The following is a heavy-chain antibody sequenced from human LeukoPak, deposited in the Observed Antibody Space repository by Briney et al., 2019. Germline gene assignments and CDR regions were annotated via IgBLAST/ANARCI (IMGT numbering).Heavy chain of an antibody. J-gene: IGHJ4*02. CDR2: ITSKAYGGTT. V-gene: IGHV3-49*04. Sequence: PGGSLRLSCTASGFTFGDYVMSWVRQAPGKGLEWVGFITSKAYGGTTEYAASVKGRFTISRDDSKSIAYLQMNSLKTEDTAVYYCTRAVGGSPAPTWGQGTLVTVSS. D-gene: IGHD2-15*01. CDR3: TRAVGGSPAPT. CDR1: GFTFGDYV.